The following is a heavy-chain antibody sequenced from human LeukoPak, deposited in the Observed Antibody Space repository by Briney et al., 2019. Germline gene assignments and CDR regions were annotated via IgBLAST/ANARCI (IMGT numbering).Heavy chain of an antibody. Sequence: PGGSLRLSCAASGNYWMHWVRQVPGKGLVWVSHINSDGSWTSYADSVKGRFTISRDNSKNTLYMQMTSLRAEDTAIYYCAKEEDSSWSYWGQGTLATVSS. CDR2: INSDGSWT. CDR3: AKEEDSSWSY. V-gene: IGHV3-74*01. J-gene: IGHJ4*02. CDR1: GNYW. D-gene: IGHD6-13*01.